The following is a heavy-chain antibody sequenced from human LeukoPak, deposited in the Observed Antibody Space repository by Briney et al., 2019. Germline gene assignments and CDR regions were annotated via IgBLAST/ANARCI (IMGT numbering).Heavy chain of an antibody. CDR3: AVQDGGVAY. CDR1: GFRFDDHG. D-gene: IGHD3-16*01. CDR2: INKNGGST. Sequence: PGGSLRLSCAASGFRFDDHGMTWVRQAPGKGLEWVSGINKNGGSTGYADSMKGRFTISRDSAKNSLYLQMNSLRAEDAAVYFCAVQDGGVAYWGQGTLVTVSS. J-gene: IGHJ4*02. V-gene: IGHV3-20*04.